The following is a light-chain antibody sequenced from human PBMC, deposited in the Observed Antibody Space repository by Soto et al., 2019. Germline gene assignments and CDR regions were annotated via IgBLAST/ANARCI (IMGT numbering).Light chain of an antibody. CDR2: EVS. V-gene: IGLV2-14*01. CDR3: NSYTSKSTGV. Sequence: QSALTQPASVSGSPGQSITISCTGTSSDVGGYNYVSWYQQHPGKAPKLIIYEVSNRPSGVSNRFSGSKSGNTASLTISGLQAEDEAEYYCNSYTSKSTGVFGTGTKLTV. J-gene: IGLJ1*01. CDR1: SSDVGGYNY.